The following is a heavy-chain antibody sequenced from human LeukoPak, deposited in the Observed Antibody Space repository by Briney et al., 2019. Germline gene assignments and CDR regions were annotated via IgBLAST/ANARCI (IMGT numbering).Heavy chain of an antibody. J-gene: IGHJ5*02. D-gene: IGHD3-3*01. V-gene: IGHV4-38-2*02. CDR1: SYSISSGYY. CDR3: ARVPHGETIFGVVLYWFDP. CDR2: IYHSGSA. Sequence: SETLSLTCTVSSYSISSGYYWGWIRPPPGKGLEGIGKIYHSGSAYYNPSLKSRVTISVDTSKNQFSLKVNSVTTADTAVYYCARVPHGETIFGVVLYWFDPWGQGTLVTVSS.